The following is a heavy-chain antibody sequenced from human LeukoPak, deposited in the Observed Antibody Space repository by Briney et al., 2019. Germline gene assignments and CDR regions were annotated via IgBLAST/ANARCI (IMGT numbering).Heavy chain of an antibody. CDR3: ARALGYCSSTSCYSGVYYYYGMDV. CDR2: IYYSGST. J-gene: IGHJ6*02. D-gene: IGHD2-2*01. Sequence: PSETLSLTCTVSGGSISSSSYYWGWIRQPPGKGLEWIGSIYYSGSTYYNPSLKSRVTISVDTSKNQFSLKLSSVTAADTAVYYCARALGYCSSTSCYSGVYYYYGMDVWGQGTTVTVSS. CDR1: GGSISSSSYY. V-gene: IGHV4-39*01.